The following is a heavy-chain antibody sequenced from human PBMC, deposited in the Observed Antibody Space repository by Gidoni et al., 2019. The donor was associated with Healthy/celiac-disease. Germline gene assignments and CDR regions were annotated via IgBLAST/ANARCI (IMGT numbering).Heavy chain of an antibody. J-gene: IGHJ3*02. CDR2: IDYSGST. CDR1: GASINSYY. Sequence: QVQLQESGPGLVKPSETLSLTCTVSGASINSYYWSWIRQPPGKGLEWIGYIDYSGSTNYNPSLKSRVTTSVDTSKNQFSLKLSSVTAADTAVYYCARHARALAAFDIWGQGTMVTVSS. V-gene: IGHV4-59*08. CDR3: ARHARALAAFDI.